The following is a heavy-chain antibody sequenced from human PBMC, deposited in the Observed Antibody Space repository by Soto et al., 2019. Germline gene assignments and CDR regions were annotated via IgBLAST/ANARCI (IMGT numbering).Heavy chain of an antibody. CDR2: IYHGGTI. V-gene: IGHV4-4*02. D-gene: IGHD1-26*01. Sequence: QVQLQESGPGLVQPSGTLSLTCAVSGASVNTSDWWNWVRQPPGKGLEWIGEIYHGGTIYYNPSLKSRVTISLDKSKNRVSLKLTSLTAVDTAVYYCARDHQYSGTWSSDYWGQGALVTVSS. J-gene: IGHJ4*02. CDR3: ARDHQYSGTWSSDY. CDR1: GASVNTSDW.